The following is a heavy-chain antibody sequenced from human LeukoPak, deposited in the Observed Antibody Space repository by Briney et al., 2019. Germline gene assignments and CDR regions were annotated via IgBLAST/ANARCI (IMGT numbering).Heavy chain of an antibody. CDR2: IYWVDDK. V-gene: IGHV2-5*02. J-gene: IGHJ3*02. D-gene: IGHD6-13*01. CDR1: GFSLSTSGVG. CDR3: ARARVISWSSEAFDI. Sequence: SGPTLVNPTQTLTLTCTFSGFSLSTSGVGVGWIRQPPGKALEWLAFIYWVDDKRYSPSLKSRLTITKDTSKNQVVLTMTNMDPVDTATYYCARARVISWSSEAFDIWGQGTMVSVSS.